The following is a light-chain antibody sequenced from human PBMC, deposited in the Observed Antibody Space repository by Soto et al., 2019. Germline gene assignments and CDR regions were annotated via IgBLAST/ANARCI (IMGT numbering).Light chain of an antibody. J-gene: IGKJ4*01. CDR3: QQYHTLLT. CDR1: QSVSPW. CDR2: KAS. Sequence: DIQMTQSPSTLSASVGDRVRITCRASQSVSPWVAWYQQKPGKAPKLLIYKASDLESGVPSRFSGSGFGTEFTLTISSLQPDDLGAYYCQQYHTLLTFGGGTKVEIK. V-gene: IGKV1-5*03.